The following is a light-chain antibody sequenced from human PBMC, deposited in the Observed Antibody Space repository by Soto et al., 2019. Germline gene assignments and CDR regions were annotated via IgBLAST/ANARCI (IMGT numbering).Light chain of an antibody. Sequence: EIVLTQSPATLSLSLGERATLSCRASQSVSVYLAWYQQKPGQAPRLLIYDASSRANGIPARFSGSGSGTDFSLTISSLEPEDFAVYDCQQRSNWPCTFGQGTKVEIK. CDR2: DAS. J-gene: IGKJ1*01. CDR3: QQRSNWPCT. V-gene: IGKV3-11*01. CDR1: QSVSVY.